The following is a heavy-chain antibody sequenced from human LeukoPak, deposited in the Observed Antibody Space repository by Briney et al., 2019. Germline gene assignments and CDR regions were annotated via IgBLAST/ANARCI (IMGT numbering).Heavy chain of an antibody. D-gene: IGHD2-8*01. CDR1: GFTFSSYG. V-gene: IGHV3-30*18. CDR2: ISYDGSNK. J-gene: IGHJ4*02. CDR3: AKEGCTNGVCQGGRPKLSYDY. Sequence: GGSLRLSCAASGFTFSSYGMHWVRQAPGKGLEWVAVISYDGSNKYYADSVKGRFTISRDNSKNTLYLQMNSLRAEDTAVYYCAKEGCTNGVCQGGRPKLSYDYWGQGTLVTVSS.